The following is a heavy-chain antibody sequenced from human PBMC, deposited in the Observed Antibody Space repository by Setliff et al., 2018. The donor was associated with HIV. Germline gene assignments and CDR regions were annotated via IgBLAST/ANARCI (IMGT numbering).Heavy chain of an antibody. Sequence: KPSETLSLTCTVSGGSISSSSYYWGWIRQPPGKGLEWIGSIYYSGSIFYKPSLKSRVTVSVDTSKNQFSLKVNSVTAANTAVYYCARAPRGYHDSSGYYPYAFDIWGQGTMVTVSS. V-gene: IGHV4-39*01. J-gene: IGHJ3*02. CDR3: ARAPRGYHDSSGYYPYAFDI. D-gene: IGHD3-22*01. CDR2: IYYSGSI. CDR1: GGSISSSSYY.